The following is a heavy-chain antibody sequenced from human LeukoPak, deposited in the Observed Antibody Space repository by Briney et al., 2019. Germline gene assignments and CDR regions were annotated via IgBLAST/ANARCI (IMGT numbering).Heavy chain of an antibody. CDR3: AAKWLLRRY. V-gene: IGHV3-66*01. CDR2: IHSGGTT. CDR1: GFTVSSNY. D-gene: IGHD3-22*01. Sequence: GGSLRLSCTASGFTVSSNYMTWVRQAPGKGLECVSLIHSGGTTSYADSVKGRFTISRDNPKNTLYLQMNSLRVEDTAVYYCAAKWLLRRYWGQGTLVTVSS. J-gene: IGHJ4*02.